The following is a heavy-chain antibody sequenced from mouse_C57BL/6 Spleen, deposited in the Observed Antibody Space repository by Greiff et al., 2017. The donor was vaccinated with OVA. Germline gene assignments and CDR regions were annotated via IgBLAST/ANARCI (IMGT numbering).Heavy chain of an antibody. V-gene: IGHV1-52*01. J-gene: IGHJ3*01. CDR1: GYTFTSYW. Sequence: VQLQQPGAELVRPGSSVKLSCKASGYTFTSYWMHWVKQRPIQGLEWIGNIDPSDSETHYNQKFKDKATLTVDKSSSTAYMQLSSLTSEDSAVYYCARSLLGSSLFAYWGQGTLVTVSA. CDR2: IDPSDSET. D-gene: IGHD1-1*01. CDR3: ARSLLGSSLFAY.